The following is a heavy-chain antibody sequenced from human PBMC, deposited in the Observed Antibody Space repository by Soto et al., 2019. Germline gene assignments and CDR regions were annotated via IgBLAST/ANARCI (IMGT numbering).Heavy chain of an antibody. CDR1: GYTFTGYD. CDR2: MNPNSGNT. J-gene: IGHJ4*02. D-gene: IGHD1-26*01. CDR3: AGEKVGTTGIDF. V-gene: IGHV1-8*01. Sequence: QAQLVQSGAEVKKPGASVKASCKASGYTFTGYDINWVRQATGQGLEWMGWMNPNSGNTGYAQNFQGRVTMTRDNSITTAYMELTSLRDDDSAVYYCAGEKVGTTGIDFWGQGTLVTVSS.